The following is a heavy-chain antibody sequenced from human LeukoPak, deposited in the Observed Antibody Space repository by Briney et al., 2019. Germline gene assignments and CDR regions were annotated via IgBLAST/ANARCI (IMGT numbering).Heavy chain of an antibody. CDR1: GGSISNNSYY. J-gene: IGHJ4*02. CDR3: ARQRSKYYYENY. V-gene: IGHV4-39*01. Sequence: SETLSLTCSVSGGSISNNSYYWGWIRQPPGKGLEWIGTIYYSGSTYHNPSLKSRVIISVDTSKNQFSLKLSSVTAAYTAVYYCARQRSKYYYENYWGQGTLVTVSS. D-gene: IGHD3-22*01. CDR2: IYYSGST.